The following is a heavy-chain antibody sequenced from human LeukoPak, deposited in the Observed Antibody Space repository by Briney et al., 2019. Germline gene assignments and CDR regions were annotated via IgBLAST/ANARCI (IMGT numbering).Heavy chain of an antibody. V-gene: IGHV4-59*01. CDR1: GGSISSYY. D-gene: IGHD6-19*01. J-gene: IGHJ4*02. CDR3: VRGRSGWYAYQFDY. Sequence: PSETLSLTCTVSGGSISSYYWSWIRQPPGKGLEWIGYIYYSGSTNYNPSLKSRVTISVDTSKNQFSLKLSSVTAADTAVYYCVRGRSGWYAYQFDYWGQGTLVTVSS. CDR2: IYYSGST.